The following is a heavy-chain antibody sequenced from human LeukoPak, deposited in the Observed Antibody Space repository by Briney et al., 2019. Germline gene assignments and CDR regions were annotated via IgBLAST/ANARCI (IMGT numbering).Heavy chain of an antibody. CDR3: AREIKKWLLPFRDAFDI. D-gene: IGHD3-22*01. V-gene: IGHV1-2*02. J-gene: IGHJ3*02. Sequence: GASVKVSCKASGYTFTGYYMHWVRQAPGQGLEWMGWINPNSGGTNYAQKFQGRVTMTRDTSISTAYMELSRLRSDDTAVYYCAREIKKWLLPFRDAFDIWGQGTMVTVSS. CDR1: GYTFTGYY. CDR2: INPNSGGT.